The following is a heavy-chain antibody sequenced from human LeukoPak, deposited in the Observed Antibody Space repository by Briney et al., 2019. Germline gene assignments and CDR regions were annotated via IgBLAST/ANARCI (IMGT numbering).Heavy chain of an antibody. Sequence: GRSLRLSCAASGFTFSNYAMHWVRHAPGKGLEWVTFIRYDGSNKYYAESVKGRFTISRDNSKNTLYRQMNSLRAEHTAVYYCAKAIHSSSSGVVDYWGQGTLVTVSS. CDR3: AKAIHSSSSGVVDY. J-gene: IGHJ4*02. V-gene: IGHV3-30*02. D-gene: IGHD6-6*01. CDR1: GFTFSNYA. CDR2: IRYDGSNK.